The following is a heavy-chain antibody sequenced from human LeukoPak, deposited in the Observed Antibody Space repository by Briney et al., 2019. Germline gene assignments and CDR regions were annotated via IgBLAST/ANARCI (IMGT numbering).Heavy chain of an antibody. Sequence: ASVTVSCKASGYTFTSYGISWVRQAPGQGLEWMGWISAYNGNTNYAQKLQGRVTMTTDTSTSTAYMELRSLRSDDTAVYYCARMKRDGYNCDYWGQGTLVTVSS. CDR1: GYTFTSYG. CDR2: ISAYNGNT. D-gene: IGHD5-24*01. J-gene: IGHJ4*02. CDR3: ARMKRDGYNCDY. V-gene: IGHV1-18*01.